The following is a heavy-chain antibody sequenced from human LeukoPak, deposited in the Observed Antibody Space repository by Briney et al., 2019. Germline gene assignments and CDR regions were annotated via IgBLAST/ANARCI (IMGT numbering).Heavy chain of an antibody. CDR1: GFTFSNYA. J-gene: IGHJ4*02. Sequence: GGSLRLSCAASGFTFSNYAMSWVRQAPGKGLEWVSAISGSGDRTYYADSVKGRSTISRDNTKNTMYLQMNSLRVEDTAVYYCAKVEYDYIWGTHRLTYFDYWGQGTLVTVSS. D-gene: IGHD3-16*02. V-gene: IGHV3-23*01. CDR2: ISGSGDRT. CDR3: AKVEYDYIWGTHRLTYFDY.